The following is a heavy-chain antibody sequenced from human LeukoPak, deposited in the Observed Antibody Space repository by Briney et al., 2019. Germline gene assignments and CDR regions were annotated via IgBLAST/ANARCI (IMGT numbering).Heavy chain of an antibody. J-gene: IGHJ3*02. CDR2: INHSGST. Sequence: SEALSLTCAVYGGSFSGYYWSWIRQPPGKGLEWIGEINHSGSTNYNPSLKSRVTISVDTSKNQFSLKLSSVTAADTAVYYCASWTSDAFDIWGQGTMVTVSS. D-gene: IGHD1-1*01. CDR3: ASWTSDAFDI. V-gene: IGHV4-34*01. CDR1: GGSFSGYY.